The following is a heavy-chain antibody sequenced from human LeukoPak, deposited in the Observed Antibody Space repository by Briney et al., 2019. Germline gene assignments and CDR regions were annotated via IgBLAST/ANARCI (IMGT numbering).Heavy chain of an antibody. CDR2: ISGSGGST. CDR3: AKDRSVVAAAFDY. Sequence: GGSLRLSCAASGFTFRGYAMSWVRQAPGKGLEWVSAISGSGGSTYYADSVKGRFTISRDNSKNTLYLQMNSLRAEDTAVYYCAKDRSVVAAAFDYWGQGTLVTVSS. J-gene: IGHJ4*02. D-gene: IGHD2-15*01. V-gene: IGHV3-23*01. CDR1: GFTFRGYA.